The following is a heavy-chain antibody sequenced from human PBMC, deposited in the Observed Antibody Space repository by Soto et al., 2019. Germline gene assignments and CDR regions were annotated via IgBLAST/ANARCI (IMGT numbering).Heavy chain of an antibody. CDR2: IYHSGSP. CDR1: GVSISSSNYY. Sequence: SETLSLTCSVSGVSISSSNYYWGWIRQAPGKGLEWIGNIYHSGSPYYNPSLKSRVTISVDTSRNLFSLNLTSVTAADTAVYYCASLGYGDSGSYEDLDTWGQGTMVTVYS. CDR3: ASLGYGDSGSYEDLDT. V-gene: IGHV4-39*01. J-gene: IGHJ5*02. D-gene: IGHD3-22*01.